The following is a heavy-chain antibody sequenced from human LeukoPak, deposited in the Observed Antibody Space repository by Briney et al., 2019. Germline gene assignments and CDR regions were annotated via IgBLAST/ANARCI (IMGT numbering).Heavy chain of an antibody. V-gene: IGHV3-30*02. CDR3: ARDYDFWSGYYSPTRGYFGY. D-gene: IGHD3-3*01. CDR2: IRYGGSNK. CDR1: GFTFSGSG. Sequence: GGSLRLSCAASGFTFSGSGMHWVRQAPGKGLEWVTFIRYGGSNKYYTDSVKGRFTISRDNSKNTLYLQMDSLRAEDTAVYYRARDYDFWSGYYSPTRGYFGYWGQGTLVTVSS. J-gene: IGHJ4*02.